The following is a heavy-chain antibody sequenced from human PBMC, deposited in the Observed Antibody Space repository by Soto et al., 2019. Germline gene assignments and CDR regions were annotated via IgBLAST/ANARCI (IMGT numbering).Heavy chain of an antibody. D-gene: IGHD6-13*01. CDR1: GGSISSYY. CDR2: IYYSGST. Sequence: SETLSLTCTVSGGSISSYYWSWIRQPPGKGLEWIGYIYYSGSTNYNPSLKSRVTISVDTSKNQFSLKLGSVTAADTAVYYCAGWYSSTSGKWLRTYYMDVWGKGTTVTVSS. J-gene: IGHJ6*03. V-gene: IGHV4-59*08. CDR3: AGWYSSTSGKWLRTYYMDV.